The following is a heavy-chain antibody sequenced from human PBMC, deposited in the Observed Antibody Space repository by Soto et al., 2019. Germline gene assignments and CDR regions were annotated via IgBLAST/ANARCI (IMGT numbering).Heavy chain of an antibody. D-gene: IGHD2-2*02. CDR1: GYTFTSYG. CDR2: ISAYNGNT. J-gene: IGHJ6*02. V-gene: IGHV1-18*04. Sequence: AASVKVSCKASGYTFTSYGISWVRQAPGQGLEWMGWISAYNGNTNYAQKLQGRVTMTTDTSTSTAYMELRSLRSDDTAVYYCAREGYCSSTSCYTWESYYYNGMDVWGQGTTVTVSS. CDR3: AREGYCSSTSCYTWESYYYNGMDV.